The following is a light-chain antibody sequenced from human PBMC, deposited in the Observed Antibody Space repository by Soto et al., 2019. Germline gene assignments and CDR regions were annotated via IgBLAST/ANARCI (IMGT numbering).Light chain of an antibody. Sequence: EIVMTQSPATLSVSPGERATLSCRASQSVGSNLAWYQQKPGQAPRLLIYGASTRATGIPARFSGSGSGTEFTLTISSLHSEDFASYFCQQYNNWPPDRTFGQGTKVEIK. CDR2: GAS. CDR3: QQYNNWPPDRT. CDR1: QSVGSN. J-gene: IGKJ1*01. V-gene: IGKV3-15*01.